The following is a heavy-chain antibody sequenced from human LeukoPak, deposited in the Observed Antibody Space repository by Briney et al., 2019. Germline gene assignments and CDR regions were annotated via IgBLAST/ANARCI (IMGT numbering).Heavy chain of an antibody. V-gene: IGHV3-21*01. CDR2: ISSSSSYI. D-gene: IGHD3-3*01. Sequence: KLGGSLRLSRAASGFTFSSYSMNWVRQAPGKGLEWVSSISSSSSYIYYADSVKGGFTISRDNAKNSLYLQMNSLRAEDTAVYYCARDVSLPGYDFWSGYFDYWGQGTLVTVSS. J-gene: IGHJ4*02. CDR1: GFTFSSYS. CDR3: ARDVSLPGYDFWSGYFDY.